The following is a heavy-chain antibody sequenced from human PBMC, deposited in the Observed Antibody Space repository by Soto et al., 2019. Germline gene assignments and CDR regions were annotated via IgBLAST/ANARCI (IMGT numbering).Heavy chain of an antibody. CDR1: GFSFSSYW. D-gene: IGHD3-16*01. J-gene: IGHJ5*02. CDR3: ARDWGSEGTRPFDP. CDR2: IKQDGGEK. V-gene: IGHV3-7*05. Sequence: GGSLRLSCAASGFSFSSYWMSWVRQAPGKGLEWVANIKQDGGEKYYVDSVKGRFTISRDNAKKSLYLQMNSLRAEDTAVYYCARDWGSEGTRPFDPWGQGTLVTVSS.